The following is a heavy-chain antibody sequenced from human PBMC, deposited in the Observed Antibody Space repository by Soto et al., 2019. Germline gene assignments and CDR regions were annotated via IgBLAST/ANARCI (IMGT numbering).Heavy chain of an antibody. V-gene: IGHV1-69*01. CDR3: AREGTAAAGLHWGY. CDR2: IIPIFGTA. CDR1: GGTFSSYV. J-gene: IGHJ4*02. Sequence: QVQLVQSGAEVKKPGSSVKVSCKASGGTFSSYVISWVRQAPGQGLEWMGGIIPIFGTANYAQKFQGRVTITAYESTSTAYMELSSLRSEDTAVYHCAREGTAAAGLHWGYWGQGILVTGSS. D-gene: IGHD6-13*01.